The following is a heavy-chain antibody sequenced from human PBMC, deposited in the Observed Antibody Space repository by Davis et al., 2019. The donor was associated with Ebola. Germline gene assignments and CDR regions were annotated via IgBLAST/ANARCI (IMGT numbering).Heavy chain of an antibody. J-gene: IGHJ4*02. Sequence: PSETLSLTCTVSGGSISSGDYYWSWIRQPPGKGLEWIGYIYYSGSTYYNPSLKSRVTISVDTSKNQFSLKLSSVTAADTAVYYCASLGGYCSSTSCYTDPIDYWGRGTLVTVSS. D-gene: IGHD2-2*02. CDR1: GGSISSGDYY. CDR3: ASLGGYCSSTSCYTDPIDY. V-gene: IGHV4-30-4*01. CDR2: IYYSGST.